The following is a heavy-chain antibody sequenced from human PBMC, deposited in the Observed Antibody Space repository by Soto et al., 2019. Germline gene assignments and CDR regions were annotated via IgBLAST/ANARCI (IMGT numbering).Heavy chain of an antibody. J-gene: IGHJ4*02. CDR3: ARDPYYGSGSYFNY. CDR2: IWYDGSNK. D-gene: IGHD3-10*01. V-gene: IGHV3-33*01. CDR1: GFTFSSYG. Sequence: QVQLVESGGGVVQPGRSLRLSCAASGFTFSSYGMRWVRQAPGKGLEWVAVIWYDGSNKYYADSVKGRFTISRDNSKNTLYLQMNSLRAEDTAVYYCARDPYYGSGSYFNYWGQGTLVTVSS.